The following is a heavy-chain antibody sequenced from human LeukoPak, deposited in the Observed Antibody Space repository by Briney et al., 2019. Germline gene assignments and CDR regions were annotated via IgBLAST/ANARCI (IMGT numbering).Heavy chain of an antibody. D-gene: IGHD3-9*01. CDR2: IYYSGST. J-gene: IGHJ3*02. Sequence: PSETLSLTCTVSGGSISSSSYYWGWIRQPPGKGLEWIGSIYYSGSTYYNPSLKSRVTISVDTSKNQFSLKLTSVTAADTAVYYCARGDKLRYFDWLSGDAFDIWGQGTMVTVSS. V-gene: IGHV4-39*07. CDR3: ARGDKLRYFDWLSGDAFDI. CDR1: GGSISSSSYY.